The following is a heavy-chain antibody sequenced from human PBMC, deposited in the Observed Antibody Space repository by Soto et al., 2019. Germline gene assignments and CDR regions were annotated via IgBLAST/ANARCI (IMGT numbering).Heavy chain of an antibody. CDR3: ERINWFGSSWYYFDY. CDR1: GGSVSSASYY. Sequence: SETLSLTCTVSGGSVSSASYYWSWIRQPPGKGLEWNGYIYYSGSTIYSPSLSSRVTISVDTSKNQFSLSLISVTAADTALYYCERINWFGSSWYYFDYWGQGTQVTVYS. J-gene: IGHJ4*02. D-gene: IGHD6-13*01. CDR2: IYYSGST. V-gene: IGHV4-61*01.